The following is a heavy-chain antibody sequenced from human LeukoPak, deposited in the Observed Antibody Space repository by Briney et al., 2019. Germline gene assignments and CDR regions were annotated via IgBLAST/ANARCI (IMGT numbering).Heavy chain of an antibody. CDR3: ARDRSSITGTTVWFDP. Sequence: PSETLSLTCTVSGGSISSYYWSWIRQPPGKGLEWIGYIYYSGSTNYNPSLKSRVTISVDTSKNQFSLKLSSVTAADTAVYYCARDRSSITGTTVWFDPWGQGTLVTVSS. V-gene: IGHV4-59*01. CDR2: IYYSGST. J-gene: IGHJ5*02. D-gene: IGHD1-7*01. CDR1: GGSISSYY.